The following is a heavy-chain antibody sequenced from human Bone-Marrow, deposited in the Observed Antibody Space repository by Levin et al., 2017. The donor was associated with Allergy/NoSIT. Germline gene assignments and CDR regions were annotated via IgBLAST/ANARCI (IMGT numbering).Heavy chain of an antibody. CDR1: GFVFTNAD. Sequence: GESLKISCATSGFVFTNADMSWVRQAPGKGLEWVGRVKGRLDGGTIDYAASVRGRFLISRDDSKNTLYLQMNSLKTEDTAVYYCVTDDGSRVEVGFWGQGAQVTVSS. D-gene: IGHD1-26*01. J-gene: IGHJ4*02. CDR3: VTDDGSRVEVGF. CDR2: VKGRLDGGTI. V-gene: IGHV3-15*01.